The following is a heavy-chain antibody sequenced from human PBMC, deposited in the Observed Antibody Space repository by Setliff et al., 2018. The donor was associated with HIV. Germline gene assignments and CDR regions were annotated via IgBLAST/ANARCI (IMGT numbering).Heavy chain of an antibody. Sequence: RASVKVSCKASGYTLTGYYMHWVRLAPGLGLEWMGWINPHSGNTDFAQRFQGRITMTRDTSISTAYMDLSSLTSDDTAVYYCVLASIVSTARWNHWGRGTLVTVSS. CDR1: GYTLTGYY. J-gene: IGHJ5*02. V-gene: IGHV1-2*02. D-gene: IGHD1-26*01. CDR3: VLASIVSTARWNH. CDR2: INPHSGNT.